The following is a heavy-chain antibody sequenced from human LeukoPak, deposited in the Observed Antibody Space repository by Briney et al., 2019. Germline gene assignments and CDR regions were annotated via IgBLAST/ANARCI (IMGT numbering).Heavy chain of an antibody. CDR2: IYSGGST. Sequence: GGSLRLSCAASGFTFSSYEMNWVRQAPGKGLEWVSVIYSGGSTYYADSVKGRFTISRDNSKNTLYLQMNSLRAEDTAVYYCARDGGYYDSSGYYIWGQGTLVTVSS. D-gene: IGHD3-22*01. V-gene: IGHV3-66*02. CDR3: ARDGGYYDSSGYYI. CDR1: GFTFSSYE. J-gene: IGHJ1*01.